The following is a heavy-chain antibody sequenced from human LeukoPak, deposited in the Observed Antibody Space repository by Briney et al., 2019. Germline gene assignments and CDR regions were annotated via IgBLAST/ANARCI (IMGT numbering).Heavy chain of an antibody. CDR1: GYTFTSYY. Sequence: ASVKVSCKASGYTFTSYYMHWVRQAPGQGLEWMGWINPNSGGTNYAQKFQGRVTMTRDTSISTAYMELSRLRSDDTAVYYCATAGGYCSGGSCEYYFDYWGQGTLVTVSS. CDR3: ATAGGYCSGGSCEYYFDY. V-gene: IGHV1-2*02. J-gene: IGHJ4*02. CDR2: INPNSGGT. D-gene: IGHD2-15*01.